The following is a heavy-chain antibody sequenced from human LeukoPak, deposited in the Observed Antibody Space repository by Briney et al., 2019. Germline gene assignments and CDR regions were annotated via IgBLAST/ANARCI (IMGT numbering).Heavy chain of an antibody. CDR3: ARVRYDILTGYHTFDY. CDR1: GYTFTSYD. D-gene: IGHD3-9*01. CDR2: MNPNSGNT. V-gene: IGHV1-8*01. J-gene: IGHJ4*02. Sequence: ASVKVSCKASGYTFTSYDINWVRQATGQGLEWMGWMNPNSGNTGYAQKFQGRVTMTRNTSISTAYMELSSLRSEDTAVYYCARVRYDILTGYHTFDYWGQGTLVTVSS.